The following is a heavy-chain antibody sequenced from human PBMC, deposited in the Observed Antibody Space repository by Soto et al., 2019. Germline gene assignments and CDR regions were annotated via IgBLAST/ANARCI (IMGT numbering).Heavy chain of an antibody. CDR3: AGAPSPDYCGWGNYNWCDP. Sequence: SETLSLTCTVSGGSISSSSYYWGWIRQPPGKGLEWIGSIYYSGSTYYNPSLKSRVTISVDTSKNQFSLKLSSVTAADTAVYSCAGAPSPDYCGWGNYNWCDPWGKETRLTVSS. D-gene: IGHD3-10*01. CDR2: IYYSGST. J-gene: IGHJ5*02. V-gene: IGHV4-39*01. CDR1: GGSISSSSYY.